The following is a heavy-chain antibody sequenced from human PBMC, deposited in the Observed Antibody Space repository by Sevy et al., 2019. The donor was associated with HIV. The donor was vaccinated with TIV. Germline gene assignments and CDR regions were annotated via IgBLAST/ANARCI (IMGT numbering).Heavy chain of an antibody. J-gene: IGHJ4*02. CDR1: GYTFTGHF. CDR2: INPDSRDT. Sequence: ATVKVSCKASGYTFTGHFMHWVRQAHGQGLERKGWINPDSRDTKYAQKFQGRVTVTRDTSITTVYMELSSLRSDDTAVYYCTAPGGYRYGSLLDYWGQGTLVTVSS. D-gene: IGHD5-18*01. V-gene: IGHV1-2*02. CDR3: TAPGGYRYGSLLDY.